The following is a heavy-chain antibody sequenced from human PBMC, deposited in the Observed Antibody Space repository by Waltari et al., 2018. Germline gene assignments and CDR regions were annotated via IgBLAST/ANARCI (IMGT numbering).Heavy chain of an antibody. V-gene: IGHV1-2*04. CDR3: AREDTTIEYSGSLTGYRALDY. J-gene: IGHJ4*02. CDR1: GYTFTGYY. D-gene: IGHD1-26*01. Sequence: QVQLVQSGAEVKKPGASVKVSCKASGYTFTGYYMHWVRQAPGQGLGWSNPNSGGTNYAQKFQGWVTMTRDTSISTAYMELSRLRSDDTAVYYCAREDTTIEYSGSLTGYRALDYWGQGTLVTVSS. CDR2: SNPNSGGT.